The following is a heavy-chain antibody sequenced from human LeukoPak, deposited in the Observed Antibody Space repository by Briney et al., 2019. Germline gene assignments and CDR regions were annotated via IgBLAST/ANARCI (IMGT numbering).Heavy chain of an antibody. D-gene: IGHD6-13*01. CDR3: ARVRGSSSLDY. CDR1: GGSTSGSY. V-gene: IGHV4-59*12. Sequence: PSETLSLTCSVSGGSTSGSYWSWVRQPPGKGLQWIGYIHYTGSTDYNPSLKSRVTMSVDTSKNQFSLKLSSVTAADTAVYYCARVRGSSSLDYWGQGTLVTVSS. J-gene: IGHJ4*02. CDR2: IHYTGST.